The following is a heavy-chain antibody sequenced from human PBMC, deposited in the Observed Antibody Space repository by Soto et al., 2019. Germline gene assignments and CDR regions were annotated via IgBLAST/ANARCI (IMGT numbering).Heavy chain of an antibody. Sequence: SVKVSCKASGGTFSSYTISWVRQAPGQGLEWMGRIIPILGIANYAQKFQGRVTITADKSTSTAYMELSSLRSEDTAVYYCARDLSSSMVVAATLSYFDYWGQGTLVTVSS. D-gene: IGHD2-15*01. CDR1: GGTFSSYT. V-gene: IGHV1-69*04. CDR3: ARDLSSSMVVAATLSYFDY. J-gene: IGHJ4*02. CDR2: IIPILGIA.